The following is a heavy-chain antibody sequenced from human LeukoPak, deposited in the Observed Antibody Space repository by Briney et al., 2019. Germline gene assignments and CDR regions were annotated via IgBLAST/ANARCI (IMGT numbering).Heavy chain of an antibody. D-gene: IGHD1-26*01. J-gene: IGHJ6*02. CDR3: ARDRIVGAESRYYGMDV. CDR1: GGSINSSSYY. V-gene: IGHV4-39*07. CDR2: IYYSGST. Sequence: SETLSLTCTVSGGSINSSSYYWGWIRQPPGKGLEWIGSIYYSGSTYYNPSLKSRVTISVDTSKNQFSLKLSSVTAADTAVYYCARDRIVGAESRYYGMDVWGQGTTVTVSS.